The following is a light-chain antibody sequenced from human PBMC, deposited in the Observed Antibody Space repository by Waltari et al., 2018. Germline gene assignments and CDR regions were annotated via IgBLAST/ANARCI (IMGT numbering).Light chain of an antibody. J-gene: IGKJ3*01. CDR3: QQYHDWSPLT. CDR1: QSINRN. CDR2: GAS. V-gene: IGKV3-15*01. Sequence: EILMTQSPATLSVSPGESAALSCRASQSINRNLAWYQQKPGQAPRLLIYGASIRATGIPARFSGSGSGTEFTLNISSLQSEDFAVYCCQQYHDWSPLTFGPGTKVDI.